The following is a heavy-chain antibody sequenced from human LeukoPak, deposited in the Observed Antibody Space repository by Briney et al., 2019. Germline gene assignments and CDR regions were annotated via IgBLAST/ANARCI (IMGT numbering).Heavy chain of an antibody. J-gene: IGHJ4*02. CDR3: VWMSPRLG. CDR1: GFTFSSYW. D-gene: IGHD3-3*01. CDR2: INGAGSTT. Sequence: GGSLRLSCAASGFTFSSYWMHWVRQAPGKGLVWVSPINGAGSTTNYADSVKGRFTISRDNAKNTLHLQMNSLRAEDTAVYYCVWMSPRLGWRQGTLVSVSS. V-gene: IGHV3-74*01.